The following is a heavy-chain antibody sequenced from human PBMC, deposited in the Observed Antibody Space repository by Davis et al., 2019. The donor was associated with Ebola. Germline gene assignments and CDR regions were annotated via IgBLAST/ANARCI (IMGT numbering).Heavy chain of an antibody. V-gene: IGHV1-2*06. D-gene: IGHD3-16*01. CDR2: IDPNNGAT. CDR1: GYTFTGYH. Sequence: ASVKVSCKASGYTFTGYHIHWLRQAPGQGLEWMGRIDPNNGATNYAQKFQGRVTMTRDTSTSTVYMELSSLRSEDTAVYYCASGLWGSRGMDVWGKGTTVTVSS. CDR3: ASGLWGSRGMDV. J-gene: IGHJ6*04.